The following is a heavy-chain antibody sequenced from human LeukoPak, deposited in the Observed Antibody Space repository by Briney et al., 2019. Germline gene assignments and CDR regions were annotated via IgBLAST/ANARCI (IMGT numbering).Heavy chain of an antibody. CDR1: GGSFSGYY. V-gene: IGHV4-34*01. D-gene: IGHD6-6*01. Sequence: KPSETLSLTCAVYGGSFSGYYWSWIRQPPGKGLEWIGEINHSGSTNYNPSLKSRVTISVDTSKNQFSLKLSSVTAADTAVYYCAGENSSSPKGFDYWGQGTLVTVSS. CDR2: INHSGST. CDR3: AGENSSSPKGFDY. J-gene: IGHJ4*02.